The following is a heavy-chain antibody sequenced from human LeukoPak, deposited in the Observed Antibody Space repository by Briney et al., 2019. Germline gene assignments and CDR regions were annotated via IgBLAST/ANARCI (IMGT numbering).Heavy chain of an antibody. CDR1: GYTFTSYG. CDR3: ARNQTTVTLSGYFDY. CDR2: ISAYNGNT. V-gene: IGHV1-18*01. Sequence: ASVKVSCKASGYTFTSYGISWVRQAPGQGLEWMGRISAYNGNTNYAQKLQGRVTMTTDTSTSTAYMELRSLRSDDTAVYYCARNQTTVTLSGYFDYWGQGTLVTVSS. J-gene: IGHJ4*02. D-gene: IGHD4-17*01.